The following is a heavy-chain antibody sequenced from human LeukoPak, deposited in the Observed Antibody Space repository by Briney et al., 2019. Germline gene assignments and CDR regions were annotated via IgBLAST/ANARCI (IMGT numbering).Heavy chain of an antibody. CDR1: GYTFTGYY. D-gene: IGHD6-19*01. Sequence: ASVKVSCKASGYTFTGYYMHWVRQAPGQGLEWMGWINPNSGGTNYAQKFQGWVTMTRDTSISTAYMELSRLRSDDTAVYYCARGARGSGWYGVYWGQGTLVTVSS. J-gene: IGHJ4*02. CDR3: ARGARGSGWYGVY. CDR2: INPNSGGT. V-gene: IGHV1-2*04.